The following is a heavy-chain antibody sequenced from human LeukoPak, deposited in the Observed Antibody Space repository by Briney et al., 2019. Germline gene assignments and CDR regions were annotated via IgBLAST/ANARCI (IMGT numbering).Heavy chain of an antibody. CDR3: AKGAGATIANFYFAS. D-gene: IGHD1-26*01. Sequence: GGSLRLSCAASGFTFSTFAMSWVRQAPGKGLEWVSALDGVGVTIYYADVVKGRFTTSRDNSKNRLHLQMNSLRAEDTAVYYCAKGAGATIANFYFASWGQGALVTVSS. CDR1: GFTFSTFA. V-gene: IGHV3-23*01. CDR2: LDGVGVTI. J-gene: IGHJ4*02.